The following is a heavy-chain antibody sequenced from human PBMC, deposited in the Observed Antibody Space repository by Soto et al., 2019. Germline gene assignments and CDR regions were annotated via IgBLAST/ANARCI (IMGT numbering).Heavy chain of an antibody. D-gene: IGHD3-16*02. CDR1: GGSISSSSYY. J-gene: IGHJ6*03. CDR3: ARHSDDYIWGSYRTYYYYMDV. Sequence: QLQLQESGPGLVKPSETLSLTCTVSGGSISSSSYYWGWIRQPPGKGLEWIGSIYYSGSTYYNPSLKSRVTISVDTSKIQFSLKLSSVTAADTAVYYCARHSDDYIWGSYRTYYYYMDVWGKGTTVTVSS. V-gene: IGHV4-39*01. CDR2: IYYSGST.